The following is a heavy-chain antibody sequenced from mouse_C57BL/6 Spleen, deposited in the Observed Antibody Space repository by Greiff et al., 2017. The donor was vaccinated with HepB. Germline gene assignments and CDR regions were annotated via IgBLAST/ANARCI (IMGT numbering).Heavy chain of an antibody. J-gene: IGHJ4*01. CDR3: ALDDYGGMDY. V-gene: IGHV3-6*01. D-gene: IGHD2-4*01. CDR1: GYSITSGYY. Sequence: EVQLQESGPGLVKPSQSLSLTCSVTGYSITSGYYWNWIRQFPGNKLEWMGYISYDGSNNYNPSLNNRISITRDTSKNQFFLKLNSVTTEDTATYYCALDDYGGMDYWGQGTSVTVSS. CDR2: ISYDGSN.